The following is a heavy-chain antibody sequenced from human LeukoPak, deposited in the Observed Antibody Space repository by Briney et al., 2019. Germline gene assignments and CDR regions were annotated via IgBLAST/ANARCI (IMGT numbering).Heavy chain of an antibody. CDR2: IESKTDGGTT. V-gene: IGHV3-15*04. J-gene: IGHJ4*02. CDR3: TTYGSGRKFDY. Sequence: GGSLRLSCAVSGFTFDSYSMNWVRQAPGKGLEWVGRIESKTDGGTTDYAAPVKGRFTISRDDSTNTLYLQMNSLKSEDTAVYYCTTYGSGRKFDYWGQGILVTVSS. CDR1: GFTFDSYS. D-gene: IGHD3-10*01.